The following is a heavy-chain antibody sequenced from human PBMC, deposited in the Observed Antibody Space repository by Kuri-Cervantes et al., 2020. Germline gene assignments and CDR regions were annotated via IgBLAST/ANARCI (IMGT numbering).Heavy chain of an antibody. J-gene: IGHJ4*02. CDR1: GFTFSNAW. CDR3: ARDLRGYSSDLDY. V-gene: IGHV3-15*01. CDR2: IKSKTDGGTT. Sequence: GESLKISCAASGFTFSNAWMSWVRQAPGKGLEWVGRIKSKTDGGTTDYAAPVKGRFTISRDDSKNTLYLQMNSLRAEDTAVYYCARDLRGYSSDLDYWGQGTLVTVSS. D-gene: IGHD6-19*01.